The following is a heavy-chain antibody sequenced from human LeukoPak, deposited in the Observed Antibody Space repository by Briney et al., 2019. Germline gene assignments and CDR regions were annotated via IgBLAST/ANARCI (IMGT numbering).Heavy chain of an antibody. Sequence: GSLRLSCATSGFTVSSNYMGWVRQAPGKGLEWVSVMYSGGDTYYADSVKGRFTISRDNSKNVIYLELSRLKAEDTAVYYCAKERSLEIAVAGTIFDYWGQGTLVTLSS. CDR3: AKERSLEIAVAGTIFDY. V-gene: IGHV3-66*01. D-gene: IGHD6-19*01. J-gene: IGHJ4*02. CDR2: MYSGGDT. CDR1: GFTVSSNY.